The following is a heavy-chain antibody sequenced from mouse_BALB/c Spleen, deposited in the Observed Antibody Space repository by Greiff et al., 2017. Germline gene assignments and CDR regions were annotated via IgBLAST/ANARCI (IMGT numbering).Heavy chain of an antibody. CDR1: GYTFTSYW. CDR2: IYPGSGST. D-gene: IGHD2-3*01. CDR3: TRSEGYYVDFDY. V-gene: IGHV1S22*01. Sequence: LQQPGSELVRPGASVKLSCKASGYTFTSYWMHWVKQRHGQGLEWIGNIYPGSGSTNYDEKFKSKGTLTVDTSSSTAYMHLSSLTSEDSAVYYCTRSEGYYVDFDYWGQGTTLTVSS. J-gene: IGHJ2*01.